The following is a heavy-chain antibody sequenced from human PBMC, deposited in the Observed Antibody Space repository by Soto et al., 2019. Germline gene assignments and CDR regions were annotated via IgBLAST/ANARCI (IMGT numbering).Heavy chain of an antibody. Sequence: GGSLRLSCTASGFTFGDYAMSWFRQAPGKGLEWVGFIRSKAYGGTTEYAASVKGRFTISRDDSKSIAYLQMNSLKAEDTAVYYCTRSNYGYYYYGMDVWGQGTTVTVSS. J-gene: IGHJ6*02. D-gene: IGHD4-4*01. V-gene: IGHV3-49*03. CDR3: TRSNYGYYYYGMDV. CDR2: IRSKAYGGTT. CDR1: GFTFGDYA.